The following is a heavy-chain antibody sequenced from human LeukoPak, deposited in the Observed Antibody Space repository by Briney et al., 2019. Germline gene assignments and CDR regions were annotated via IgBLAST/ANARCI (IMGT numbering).Heavy chain of an antibody. CDR1: GFTFSSYS. V-gene: IGHV3-21*01. Sequence: GGPLRLSCAASGFTFSSYSMNWVRQAPGKGLEGVSSISSSSSYIYYADSVKGRFTISRDNAKNSLYLQMNSLSAEDTAVYYCARCHYDFWSGPKAGLFEPWGQGTLVTVSS. CDR3: ARCHYDFWSGPKAGLFEP. CDR2: ISSSSSYI. D-gene: IGHD3-3*01. J-gene: IGHJ5*02.